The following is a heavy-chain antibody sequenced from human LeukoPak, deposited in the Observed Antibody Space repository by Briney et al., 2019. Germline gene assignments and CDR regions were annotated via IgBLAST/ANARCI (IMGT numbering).Heavy chain of an antibody. D-gene: IGHD3-10*01. J-gene: IGHJ3*01. V-gene: IGHV3-48*01. CDR3: ARDVRRGRYLHSFDV. CDR2: ICSAI. CDR1: GFTFSDYS. Sequence: GGSLRLSCVAPGFTFSDYSLNWVRQAPGKGLEWISYICSAIYYAYSVKGRFTISRDNAKNSLYLHMSSLRAEDMAVYYCARDVRRGRYLHSFDVWGPGTMVTVSS.